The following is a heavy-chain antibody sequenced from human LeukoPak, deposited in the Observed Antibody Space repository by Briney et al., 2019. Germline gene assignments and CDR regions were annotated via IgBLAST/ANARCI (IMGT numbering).Heavy chain of an antibody. D-gene: IGHD3-10*01. Sequence: PSETLSLTCAVYGGSFSGYYWSWIRQPPGKGLEWIGEINHSGSTNYNPSLKSRVTISVDTSKNQFSLKLSSVTAADTAVYYCARDPSLSPKAMVRGVLRYYFDYWGQGTLVTVSS. CDR3: ARDPSLSPKAMVRGVLRYYFDY. J-gene: IGHJ4*02. CDR2: INHSGST. V-gene: IGHV4-34*01. CDR1: GGSFSGYY.